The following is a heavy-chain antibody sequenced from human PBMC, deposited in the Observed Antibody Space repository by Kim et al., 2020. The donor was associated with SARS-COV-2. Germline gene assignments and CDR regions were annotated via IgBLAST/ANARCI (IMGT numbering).Heavy chain of an antibody. J-gene: IGHJ4*02. CDR3: ARSSFESSGYRAY. D-gene: IGHD3-22*01. Sequence: GGSLRLSCAASGITFKNYRMNWVRQAPGKGLEWVASISSSSTTTDYADSVRGRFTISRDNGKNSLYLHMNRLRDEDTAVYYCARSSFESSGYRAYWGQGTLVTVSS. CDR2: ISSSSTTT. V-gene: IGHV3-48*02. CDR1: GITFKNYR.